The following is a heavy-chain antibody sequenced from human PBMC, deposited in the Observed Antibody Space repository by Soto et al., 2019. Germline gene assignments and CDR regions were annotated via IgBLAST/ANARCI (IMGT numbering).Heavy chain of an antibody. CDR1: GYTFTSYY. CDR2: INPSGGST. V-gene: IGHV1-46*01. D-gene: IGHD2-15*01. J-gene: IGHJ6*01. Sequence: QVQLVQSGAEVKKPGASVKVSCKASGYTFTSYYMHWVRQAPGQGLEWMGIINPSGGSTSYAQKFQRQVTITRDTSSGTVYMYLGSGCAEDTAVSYCAMQPPHCSGCSCYPGLGMHVWGDGTTIPVS. CDR3: AMQPPHCSGCSCYPGLGMHV.